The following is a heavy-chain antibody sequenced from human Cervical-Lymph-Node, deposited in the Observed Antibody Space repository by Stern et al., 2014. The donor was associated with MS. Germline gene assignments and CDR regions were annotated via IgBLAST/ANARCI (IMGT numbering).Heavy chain of an antibody. CDR1: GGSISSYY. D-gene: IGHD1-26*01. CDR3: ARSWGFNGSPPHFDY. V-gene: IGHV4-59*01. CDR2: IYYSGST. Sequence: QVQLQESGPGLVKPSETLSLTCTVSGGSISSYYWSWIRQPPGKGLEWIGYIYYSGSTNYNPSLKSRVTISVDTSKNQFSLKLSSVTAADTAVYYCARSWGFNGSPPHFDYWGQGTLVTVSS. J-gene: IGHJ4*02.